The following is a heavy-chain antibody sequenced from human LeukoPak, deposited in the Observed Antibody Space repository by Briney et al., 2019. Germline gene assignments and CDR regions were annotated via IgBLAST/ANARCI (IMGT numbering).Heavy chain of an antibody. CDR3: ARGQKELDV. V-gene: IGHV4-59*01. Sequence: SQTLSLTPSLSGVSHSGDFWTWVWQSPRKGLEWIGYVYSSGSNNYNPSLKSRVTISVDTSKNQFSLQLRSVTGAETAVYYCARGQKELDVWGQGTTVTVCS. D-gene: IGHD1-1*01. J-gene: IGHJ6*02. CDR2: VYSSGSN. CDR1: GVSHSGDF.